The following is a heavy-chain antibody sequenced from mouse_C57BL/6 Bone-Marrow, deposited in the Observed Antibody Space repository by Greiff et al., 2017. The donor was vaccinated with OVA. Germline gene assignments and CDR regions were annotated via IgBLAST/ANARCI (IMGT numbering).Heavy chain of an antibody. V-gene: IGHV10-1*01. CDR3: VRGYYGSSLDY. J-gene: IGHJ2*01. CDR2: IRSKSNNYAT. Sequence: EVHLVESGGGLVQPKGSLKLSCAASGFSFNTYAMNWVRQAPGKGLEWVARIRSKSNNYATYYADSVKDRFTISRDDSESMLYLQMNNLKTEDTAMYYCVRGYYGSSLDYWGQGTTLTVSS. D-gene: IGHD1-1*01. CDR1: GFSFNTYA.